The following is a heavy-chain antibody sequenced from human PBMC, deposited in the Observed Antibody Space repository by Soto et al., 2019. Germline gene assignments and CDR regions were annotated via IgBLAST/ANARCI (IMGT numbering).Heavy chain of an antibody. CDR3: ARANYYGSGSYYYYFDY. D-gene: IGHD3-10*01. Sequence: GGSLRLSCAASGFTFSSYGMHWVRQAPGKGLEWVAVIWYDGSNKYYADSVKGRFTISRDNSKNTLYLQMNSLRAEDTAVYYCARANYYGSGSYYYYFDYWGQGTLVTVSS. V-gene: IGHV3-33*01. J-gene: IGHJ4*02. CDR1: GFTFSSYG. CDR2: IWYDGSNK.